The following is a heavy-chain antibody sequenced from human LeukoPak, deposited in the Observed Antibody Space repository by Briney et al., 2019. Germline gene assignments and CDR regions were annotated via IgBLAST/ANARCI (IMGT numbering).Heavy chain of an antibody. CDR2: VIPTLGIA. Sequence: SVKVSCKASGGTFSSYAISWVRQAPGQGLEWVGRVIPTLGIANYAQSFQGRVTITADKSTGTAYMQLSSLRSEDTAVYYCAREYGGGYSYGYYYSGQGTLVSASS. CDR1: GGTFSSYA. CDR3: AREYGGGYSYGYYY. V-gene: IGHV1-69*04. J-gene: IGHJ4*02. D-gene: IGHD5-18*01.